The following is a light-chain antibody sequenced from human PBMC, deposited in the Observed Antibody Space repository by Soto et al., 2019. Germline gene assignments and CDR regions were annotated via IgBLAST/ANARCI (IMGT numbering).Light chain of an antibody. CDR3: QQDNNWPTVT. CDR2: GAS. CDR1: QSVSIN. J-gene: IGKJ1*01. Sequence: EIVMTQSPATLSVSPGERATLSCRASQSVSINLAWYQQKPGQAPRLLIYGASTRATGIPARFSGSGSGTEFTLTIRGLQAEDFAVYYWQQDNNWPTVTFGQGTKVEIK. V-gene: IGKV3-15*01.